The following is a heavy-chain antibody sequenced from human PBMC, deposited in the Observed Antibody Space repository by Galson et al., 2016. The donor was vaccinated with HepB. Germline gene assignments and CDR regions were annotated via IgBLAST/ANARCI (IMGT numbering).Heavy chain of an antibody. V-gene: IGHV1-3*01. CDR2: INAANAKT. J-gene: IGHJ4*02. Sequence: SVKVSCKASGYTFINYGIHWVRQAPGQRLEWMGWINAANAKTKYSQRLQGRVTITRDTSASTVYMEMSSLRYEDTAVYYCMRGLGYDDTGYWGQGTLVTVSS. D-gene: IGHD5-18*01. CDR3: MRGLGYDDTGY. CDR1: GYTFINYG.